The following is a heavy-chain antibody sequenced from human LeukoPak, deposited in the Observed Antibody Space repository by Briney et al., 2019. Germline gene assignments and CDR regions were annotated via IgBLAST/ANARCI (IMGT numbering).Heavy chain of an antibody. CDR2: IWHDGINK. D-gene: IGHD3-3*01. Sequence: GGSLRLSCAASGFTFSNYGMHWARQAPGKGLEWVAVIWHDGINKDYADSVKGRFTISRDNSKNTLYLQMNSLRVEDTAVYYCAKGHDFWGQGTLVTVSS. CDR1: GFTFSNYG. V-gene: IGHV3-33*06. J-gene: IGHJ4*02. CDR3: AKGHDF.